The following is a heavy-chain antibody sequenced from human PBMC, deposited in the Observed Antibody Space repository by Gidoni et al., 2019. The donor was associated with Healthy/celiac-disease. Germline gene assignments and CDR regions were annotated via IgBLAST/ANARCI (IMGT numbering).Heavy chain of an antibody. Sequence: QITLKESGPTLVKPTQTLTLTCTFSGFSLSTSGVGVGWIRQPPGKALEWLALIYWDDDKRYSPSLKSRLTITKDTSKNQVVLTMTNMDPVDTATYYCAHTVSGYCTGGVCYTEGDDAFDIWGQGTMVTVSS. D-gene: IGHD2-8*02. CDR3: AHTVSGYCTGGVCYTEGDDAFDI. CDR2: IYWDDDK. J-gene: IGHJ3*02. V-gene: IGHV2-5*02. CDR1: GFSLSTSGVG.